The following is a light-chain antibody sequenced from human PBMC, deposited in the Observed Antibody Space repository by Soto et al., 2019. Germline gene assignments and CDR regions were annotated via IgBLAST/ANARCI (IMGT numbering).Light chain of an antibody. CDR1: SSNIGNNY. Sequence: PGQKVTISCSGSSSNIGNNYVSWYQQLPGRAPKLLIYDNNKRPSGIPDRFSGSKSGTSATLGITGLQTGDEADYYCGTWYSSLSAGDVFGTGTKVTVL. CDR3: GTWYSSLSAGDV. J-gene: IGLJ1*01. CDR2: DNN. V-gene: IGLV1-51*01.